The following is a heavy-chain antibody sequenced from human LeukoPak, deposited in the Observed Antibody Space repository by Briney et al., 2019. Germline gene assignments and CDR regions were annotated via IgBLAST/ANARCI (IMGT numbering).Heavy chain of an antibody. D-gene: IGHD5-24*01. Sequence: PSETLSLTCTVSGGSIISSSYYWGWIRQPPGKGLEWIGSIYYSGSTYYNPSLKSRVTISVDTYKNQFSLKLSSVTAADTAVYYCARRGDGYNYDHFVYHWFDPWGQGTLVTVSS. V-gene: IGHV4-39*01. CDR3: ARRGDGYNYDHFVYHWFDP. CDR2: IYYSGST. CDR1: GGSIISSSYY. J-gene: IGHJ5*02.